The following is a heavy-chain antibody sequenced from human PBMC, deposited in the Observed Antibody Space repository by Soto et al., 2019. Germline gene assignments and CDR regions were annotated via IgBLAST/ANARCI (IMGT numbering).Heavy chain of an antibody. J-gene: IGHJ4*02. CDR1: GFSFSTYA. CDR3: AKDCRGAAVGRGIDY. CDR2: ITGTGGST. V-gene: IGHV3-23*01. D-gene: IGHD6-13*01. Sequence: GGSLRLSCAASGFSFSTYAMSWVRQAPGKGLEWVSGITGTGGSTYYADSVKGRFTVSRDNSKDTLYLQINSLRAEDTALYYCAKDCRGAAVGRGIDYWGQGTLVTVSS.